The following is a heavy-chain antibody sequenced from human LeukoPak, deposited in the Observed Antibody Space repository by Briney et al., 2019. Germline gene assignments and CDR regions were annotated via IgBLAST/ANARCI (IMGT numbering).Heavy chain of an antibody. CDR1: GFTFRSYG. J-gene: IGHJ4*02. D-gene: IGHD2-21*01. CDR2: MSATGSDI. V-gene: IGHV3-23*01. Sequence: GGSLRLSCAASGFTFRSYGMSWVRQAPGKGLQWVSTMSATGSDIHHADSVKGRFTISRDNSKNTLYLQMDSLRAEDTAVYFCAKAPVTSCRGAYCYPFDSWGQGTLVTVSS. CDR3: AKAPVTSCRGAYCYPFDS.